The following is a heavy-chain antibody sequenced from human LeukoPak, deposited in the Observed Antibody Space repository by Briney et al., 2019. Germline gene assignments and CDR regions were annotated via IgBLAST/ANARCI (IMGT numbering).Heavy chain of an antibody. CDR3: AKGGWSLDI. V-gene: IGHV4-59*03. CDR2: IYYNGNT. J-gene: IGHJ3*02. CDR1: GGSISGSY. Sequence: SETLSLTCTVSGGSISGSYWSWIRQSPGKGLEWIGYIYYNGNTDYHPSLRSRLTMSVDTSKNQFSLKLTSVTAADTALYYCAKGGWSLDIWGQGTMVTVSS. D-gene: IGHD6-19*01.